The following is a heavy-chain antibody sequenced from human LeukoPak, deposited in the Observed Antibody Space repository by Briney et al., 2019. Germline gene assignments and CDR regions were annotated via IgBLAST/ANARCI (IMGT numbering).Heavy chain of an antibody. CDR2: ISNSDDTK. Sequence: QPGGSLRLSCAASGFTFSTYEMNWVRQAPGKGLEWVSYISNSDDTKKYAESVKGRFTISRDNAQKSLYLQMNSLRAEDTAVYYCAREGYWYFDLWGRGTLVSVSS. CDR3: AREGYWYFDL. V-gene: IGHV3-48*03. CDR1: GFTFSTYE. J-gene: IGHJ2*01.